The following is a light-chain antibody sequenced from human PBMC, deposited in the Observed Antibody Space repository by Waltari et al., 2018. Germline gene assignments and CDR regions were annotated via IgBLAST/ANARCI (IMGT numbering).Light chain of an antibody. CDR1: SSDVGSYNL. CDR3: CSYAGSSTLT. Sequence: QSALTQPASVSGSPGQSLTISCTGTSSDVGSYNLVSWYQQHPGKAPKLMIYEGSKRPSGVSNRFSGSKSGNTASLTISGLQAEDEADYYCCSYAGSSTLTFGGGTKLTVL. J-gene: IGLJ3*02. V-gene: IGLV2-23*01. CDR2: EGS.